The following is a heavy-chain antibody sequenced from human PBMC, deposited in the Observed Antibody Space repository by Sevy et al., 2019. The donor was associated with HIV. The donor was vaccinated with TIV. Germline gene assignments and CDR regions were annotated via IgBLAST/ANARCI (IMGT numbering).Heavy chain of an antibody. Sequence: SLKISCAASGFTFSTYDMHWVRQAPGKGLECVAIISHDGSYRYYADSVRGRFSMSRDSSKNTLYLQMSGLSIEDTAVYYCAKNRPPGGSYFSRHGMDVWGRGTTVTVSS. V-gene: IGHV3-30*18. D-gene: IGHD3-16*01. CDR3: AKNRPPGGSYFSRHGMDV. J-gene: IGHJ6*02. CDR2: ISHDGSYR. CDR1: GFTFSTYD.